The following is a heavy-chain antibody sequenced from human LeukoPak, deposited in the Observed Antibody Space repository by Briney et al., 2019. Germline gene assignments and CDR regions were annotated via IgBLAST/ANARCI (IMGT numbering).Heavy chain of an antibody. CDR2: IIPILGIA. CDR3: ASTYCSSTSCYTDHNWFDP. Sequence: SVTVSFKASGGTFISYAISWVRQAPGQGREWMGRIIPILGIANYAQKFQGRVTITADKSTSTAYMELSSLRSEDTAVYYCASTYCSSTSCYTDHNWFDPWGQGTLVTVSS. V-gene: IGHV1-69*04. CDR1: GGTFISYA. D-gene: IGHD2-2*02. J-gene: IGHJ5*02.